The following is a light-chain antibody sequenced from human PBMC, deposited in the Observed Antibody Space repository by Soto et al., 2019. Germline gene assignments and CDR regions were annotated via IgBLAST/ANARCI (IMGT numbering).Light chain of an antibody. J-gene: IGKJ5*01. CDR1: QSISSSY. CDR3: QQYNNWPIT. V-gene: IGKV3D-15*01. Sequence: ETVMTQSPATLSVSPGERATLSCRASQSISSSYLAWYQQKPGQAPRLLIYDASNRATGIPARFSGSGSGTEFTLTISSLQSEDFAVYYCQQYNNWPITFGQGTRLEIK. CDR2: DAS.